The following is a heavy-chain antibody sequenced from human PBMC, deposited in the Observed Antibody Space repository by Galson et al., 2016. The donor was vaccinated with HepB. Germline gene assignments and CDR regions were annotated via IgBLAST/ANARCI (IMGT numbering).Heavy chain of an antibody. J-gene: IGHJ4*02. Sequence: SLRLSCAASGFTFTSYAMSWVRQAPGKGLEWVSSITASGDNTYYADSVKGRFTISRDNSKNTLYLQMNSLRAADTAVYYCAKDPRGRRVTLFDYWGQGSLVTVSS. CDR2: ITASGDNT. CDR3: AKDPRGRRVTLFDY. CDR1: GFTFTSYA. V-gene: IGHV3-23*01. D-gene: IGHD4-23*01.